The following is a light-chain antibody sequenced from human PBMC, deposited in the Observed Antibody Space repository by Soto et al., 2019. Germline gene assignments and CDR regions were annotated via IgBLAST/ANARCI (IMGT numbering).Light chain of an antibody. CDR2: LAS. CDR1: QSINIW. J-gene: IGKJ1*01. V-gene: IGKV1-5*03. CDR3: QQYNSYPWT. Sequence: DIQMTQSPSTLSASVGDRVTITFRASQSINIWLAWYQQKPGRAPKLLIYLASTLASGVPSRFSGSGSGTEFTLTISSLQPDDFATYYCQQYNSYPWTFGQGTRWIS.